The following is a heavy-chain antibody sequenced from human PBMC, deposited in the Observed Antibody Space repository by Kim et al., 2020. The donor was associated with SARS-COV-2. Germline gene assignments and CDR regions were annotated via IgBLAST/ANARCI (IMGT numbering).Heavy chain of an antibody. J-gene: IGHJ6*02. CDR3: AKEGYDYYYGMDV. Sequence: ADSVKGRFTISRDNSKNTLYLQMNSLRAEDTAVYYCAKEGYDYYYGMDVWGQGTTVTVSS. D-gene: IGHD2-15*01. V-gene: IGHV3-23*01.